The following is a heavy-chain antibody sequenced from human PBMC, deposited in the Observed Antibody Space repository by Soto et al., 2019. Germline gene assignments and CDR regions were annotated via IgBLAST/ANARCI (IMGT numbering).Heavy chain of an antibody. CDR3: ARGSLVVVAATRWFDP. V-gene: IGHV4-34*01. CDR1: GGSFSGYY. J-gene: IGHJ5*02. CDR2: INHSGST. D-gene: IGHD2-15*01. Sequence: SETLSLTCAVYGGSFSGYYWSWIRQPPGKGLEWIGEINHSGSTNYNPSLKSRVTISVDTSKNQFSLKLSSVTAADTAVYYCARGSLVVVAATRWFDPWGQGTLVTVSS.